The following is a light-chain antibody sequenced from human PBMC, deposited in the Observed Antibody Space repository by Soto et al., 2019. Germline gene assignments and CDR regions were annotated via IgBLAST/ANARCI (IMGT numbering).Light chain of an antibody. J-gene: IGKJ1*01. CDR1: QSVSSSY. V-gene: IGKV3-20*01. CDR2: GAS. CDR3: QQYGSSPWT. Sequence: EIVSTQSPGTLSLSPVERATLSCMASQSVSSSYLAWYQQKPGQAPRLLIYGASSRATGIPDRFSGSGSGTDFTLTISRLEPEDFAVYYCQQYGSSPWTFGQGTKVDIK.